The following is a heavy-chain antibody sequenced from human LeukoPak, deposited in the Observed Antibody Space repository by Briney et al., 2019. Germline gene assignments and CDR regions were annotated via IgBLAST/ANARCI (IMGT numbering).Heavy chain of an antibody. CDR3: GKTTVGYSSGQKPAWPVDF. D-gene: IGHD5-18*01. Sequence: GGSLRLSCEASGFTFGSHAMYWVRQAPGKGLEWVAGIFGSGGSPHYADSVKGRFTISRDNPRNTVYLQINSLRDDDTTVYYCGKTTVGYSSGQKPAWPVDFWGQGTLVTVSS. J-gene: IGHJ4*02. CDR2: IFGSGGSP. CDR1: GFTFGSHA. V-gene: IGHV3-23*01.